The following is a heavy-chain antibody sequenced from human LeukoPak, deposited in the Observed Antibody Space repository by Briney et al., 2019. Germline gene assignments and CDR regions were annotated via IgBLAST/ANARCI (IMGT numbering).Heavy chain of an antibody. Sequence: SETLSLTCAVYGGSFSGYYWSWIRQPPGKGLEWIGEINHSGSTNYNPSINSRVTISVDTSKHQFSLKLSSVTAADTAVYYCARGAGIAVAGPHNNWFDPWGQGTLVTVSS. CDR1: GGSFSGYY. D-gene: IGHD6-19*01. J-gene: IGHJ5*02. CDR3: ARGAGIAVAGPHNNWFDP. CDR2: INHSGST. V-gene: IGHV4-34*01.